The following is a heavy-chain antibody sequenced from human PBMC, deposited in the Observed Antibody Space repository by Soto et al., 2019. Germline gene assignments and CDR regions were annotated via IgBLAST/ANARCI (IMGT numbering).Heavy chain of an antibody. Sequence: QVQLQESGPGLVKPSQTLSLTCTVSGGSISSGDYYWSWIRQPPGKGLEWIGYIYYSGSTYYNPSLKSRVTISVDTSQNQVSLKLSSVPAADTAVYYCARVAVTTCSYYYGMDVWGQGTTVTVSS. CDR2: IYYSGST. J-gene: IGHJ6*02. V-gene: IGHV4-30-4*01. D-gene: IGHD4-17*01. CDR1: GGSISSGDYY. CDR3: ARVAVTTCSYYYGMDV.